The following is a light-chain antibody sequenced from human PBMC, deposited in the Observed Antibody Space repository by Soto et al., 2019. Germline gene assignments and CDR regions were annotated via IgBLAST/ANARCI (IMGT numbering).Light chain of an antibody. Sequence: DIQMTQSPSTLSASEGDRVTITCRASQSINMWLAWYQQKPGKAPKLLIYKASSLESGVPSRFSGSGSGTEFTLTINSLQADDFATYYCQQHNSFSITFGQGTRLEIK. CDR3: QQHNSFSIT. J-gene: IGKJ5*01. CDR2: KAS. CDR1: QSINMW. V-gene: IGKV1-5*03.